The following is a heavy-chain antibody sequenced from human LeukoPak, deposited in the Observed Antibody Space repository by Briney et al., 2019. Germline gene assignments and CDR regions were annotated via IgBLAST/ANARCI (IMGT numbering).Heavy chain of an antibody. Sequence: PSETLSLTCAVSGGSIGNYYWSWIRQPPGKGLEWIGDIYYSGSTNYNSALKGRVTISVDTSKNQFSLFLSSVTAADTAVYYCARGPPDSQWLVWYYLDYWGQGTLVTVSS. D-gene: IGHD6-19*01. CDR3: ARGPPDSQWLVWYYLDY. CDR1: GGSIGNYY. V-gene: IGHV4-59*01. CDR2: IYYSGST. J-gene: IGHJ4*02.